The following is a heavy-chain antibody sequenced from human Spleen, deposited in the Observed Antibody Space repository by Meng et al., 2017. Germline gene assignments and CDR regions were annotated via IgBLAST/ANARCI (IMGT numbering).Heavy chain of an antibody. CDR3: ARGKYGSGWVMDY. J-gene: IGHJ4*02. V-gene: IGHV3-30*04. D-gene: IGHD6-19*01. Sequence: SSYAMHWVRQAPGKGLEWAAVISYDGSNKYYADSVKGRFTISRHNSKNSLYLQMNSLRGEDTAVYYCARGKYGSGWVMDYWGQGTLVTVSS. CDR2: ISYDGSNK. CDR1: SSYA.